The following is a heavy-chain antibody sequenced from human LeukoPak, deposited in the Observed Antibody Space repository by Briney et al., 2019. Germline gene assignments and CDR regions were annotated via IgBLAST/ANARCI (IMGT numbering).Heavy chain of an antibody. CDR1: GYSFISYY. Sequence: ASVKVSCKASGYSFISYYIHWVRQAPGQGLEWVGIINPGGGPTNYARKFQARVTLTSDTSTTTVYVELSGLTSEDTAVYYCARGAAPRSYDFGDYFDYWGQGTLVTVSS. D-gene: IGHD4-17*01. V-gene: IGHV1-46*01. J-gene: IGHJ4*02. CDR2: INPGGGPT. CDR3: ARGAAPRSYDFGDYFDY.